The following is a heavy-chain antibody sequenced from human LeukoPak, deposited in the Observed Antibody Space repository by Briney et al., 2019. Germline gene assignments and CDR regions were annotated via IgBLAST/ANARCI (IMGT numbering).Heavy chain of an antibody. Sequence: PSETLSLTCTVSGGSISSYYWGWIRQPPGKGLEWIGSIYYSGSTYYNPSLKSRVTISVDTSKNQFSLKLSSVTAADTAVYYRARLTTTPPYYFDYWGQGTLVTVSS. V-gene: IGHV4-39*01. CDR2: IYYSGST. CDR3: ARLTTTPPYYFDY. D-gene: IGHD4-11*01. CDR1: GGSISSYY. J-gene: IGHJ4*02.